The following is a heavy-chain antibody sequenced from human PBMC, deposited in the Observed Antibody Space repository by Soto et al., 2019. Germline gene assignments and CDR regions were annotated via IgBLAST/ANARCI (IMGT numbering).Heavy chain of an antibody. V-gene: IGHV4-30-4*01. CDR2: IYYSGST. CDR1: GGSISSGDYY. Sequence: QVQLQESGPGLVKPSQTLSLTCTVSGGSISSGDYYWSWIRQPPGKGLEWIGYIYYSGSTYCNPSLKSRVTISVDTSKNQFSLKLSSVTAADTAVYYCAGVLGYCTNGVCNWFDPWGQGTLVTVSS. D-gene: IGHD2-8*01. J-gene: IGHJ5*02. CDR3: AGVLGYCTNGVCNWFDP.